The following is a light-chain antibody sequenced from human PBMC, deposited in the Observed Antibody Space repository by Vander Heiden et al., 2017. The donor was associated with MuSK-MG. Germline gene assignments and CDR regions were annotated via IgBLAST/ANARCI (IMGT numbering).Light chain of an antibody. J-gene: IGKJ2*01. V-gene: IGKV1-33*01. CDR1: QDIGNY. CDR3: QQEDNVPST. Sequence: DIQMTQSPSSLSASVGDRVTISCQASQDIGNYLNWYQQRPREPPKFLIYDAANLETGVPSRFSGTGSGTDFTLTISSLQPEDVATYYCQQEDNVPSTFGQGTKLEI. CDR2: DAA.